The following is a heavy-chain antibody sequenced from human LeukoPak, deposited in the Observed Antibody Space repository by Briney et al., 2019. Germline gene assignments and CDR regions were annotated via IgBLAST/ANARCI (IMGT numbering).Heavy chain of an antibody. D-gene: IGHD3-3*01. J-gene: IGHJ4*02. V-gene: IGHV3-15*01. CDR3: TTDFTGALGGPELRFLEWLIY. Sequence: PGGSLRLSCAASGFTFSNAWMSWVRQAPGKGLEWVGRIKSETDGGTTDYAAPVKGRFTISRDDSKNTLYLQMNSLKTEDTAVYYCTTDFTGALGGPELRFLEWLIYWGQGTLVTVSS. CDR2: IKSETDGGTT. CDR1: GFTFSNAW.